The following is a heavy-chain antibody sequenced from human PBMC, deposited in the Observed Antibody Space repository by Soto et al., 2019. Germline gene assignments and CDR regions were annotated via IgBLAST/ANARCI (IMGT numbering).Heavy chain of an antibody. D-gene: IGHD6-13*01. CDR3: ARSPRSSQYFDY. V-gene: IGHV5-51*01. J-gene: IGHJ4*02. Sequence: GESLKISCQCSGYTFSNFWIGWVRQLPGKGLEWMGIIYPGDHETRYSPSFHGKVTISADKSINTAYLQWNSLEASDTAFYFCARSPRSSQYFDYWGQGALVTVSS. CDR2: IYPGDHET. CDR1: GYTFSNFW.